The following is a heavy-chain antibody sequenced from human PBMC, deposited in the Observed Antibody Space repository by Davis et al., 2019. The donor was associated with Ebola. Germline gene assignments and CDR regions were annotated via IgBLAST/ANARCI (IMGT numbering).Heavy chain of an antibody. CDR2: ISHSGTT. D-gene: IGHD1-1*01. Sequence: SETLSLTCAVYGGSFSGYYWSWIRQPPGKGLEWIGEISHSGTTNYNPSLKSRVTISGDTSKNQFSLKLSSVTAADTAIFYCAVRYNWNDLNDAFDLWGQGTRVTVSS. CDR1: GGSFSGYY. J-gene: IGHJ3*01. V-gene: IGHV4-34*01. CDR3: AVRYNWNDLNDAFDL.